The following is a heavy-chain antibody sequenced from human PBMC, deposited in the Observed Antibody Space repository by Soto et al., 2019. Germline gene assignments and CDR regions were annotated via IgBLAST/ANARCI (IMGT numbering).Heavy chain of an antibody. CDR3: ARVLRFLEWSISYYYYMDV. D-gene: IGHD3-3*01. V-gene: IGHV4-4*01. CDR2: IYHSGST. Sequence: SETLSLTCAVSSGSISSSNWWSWVRQPPGKGLEWIGEIYHSGSTNYNPSLKSRVTISVDKSKNQFSLKLSSVTAADTAVYCCARVLRFLEWSISYYYYMDVWGKGTTVTVSS. J-gene: IGHJ6*03. CDR1: SGSISSSNW.